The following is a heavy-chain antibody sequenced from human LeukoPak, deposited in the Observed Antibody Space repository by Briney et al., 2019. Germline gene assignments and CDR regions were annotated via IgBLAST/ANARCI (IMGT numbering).Heavy chain of an antibody. J-gene: IGHJ3*02. CDR3: AGDIADVDYAFDI. CDR1: GYAISSGYY. V-gene: IGHV4-38-2*02. D-gene: IGHD4-17*01. CDR2: IYHSGST. Sequence: PSETLSLTCTVSGYAISSGYYWGWIRQPPGKGLEWIGSIYHSGSTYYNPPLKSRVTISVDTSKNQFSLKLSSVTAADTAVYYCAGDIADVDYAFDIWGQGTMVTVSS.